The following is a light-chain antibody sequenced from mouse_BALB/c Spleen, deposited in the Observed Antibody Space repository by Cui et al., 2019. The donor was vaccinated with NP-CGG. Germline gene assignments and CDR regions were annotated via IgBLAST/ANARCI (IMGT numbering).Light chain of an antibody. CDR1: TGADTKTNY. V-gene: IGLV1*02. J-gene: IGLJ1*01. Sequence: QAVVTKESALTKSPGETVTLTFQSSTGADTKTNYPNGVQEKPDHLFTGQRVGTNNRVPGVPARFSGSLIGDKAVLTITGAQTEDEAIYFCGLWYSNHWVFGGGTKLTVL. CDR2: GTN. CDR3: GLWYSNHWV.